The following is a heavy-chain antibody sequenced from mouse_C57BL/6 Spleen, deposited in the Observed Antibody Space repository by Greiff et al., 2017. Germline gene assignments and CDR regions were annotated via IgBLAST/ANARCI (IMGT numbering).Heavy chain of an antibody. Sequence: QVQLQQPGAELVKPGASVKLSCKASGYTFTSYWMHWVKQRPGQGLEWIGMIHPNSGSTNYNEKFKSKATLTVDKSSSTAYMQLSSLTSEDSAVYYCARSPNRDFYYFDYWGQGTTLTVSS. CDR3: ARSPNRDFYYFDY. D-gene: IGHD4-1*01. CDR1: GYTFTSYW. V-gene: IGHV1-64*01. CDR2: IHPNSGST. J-gene: IGHJ2*01.